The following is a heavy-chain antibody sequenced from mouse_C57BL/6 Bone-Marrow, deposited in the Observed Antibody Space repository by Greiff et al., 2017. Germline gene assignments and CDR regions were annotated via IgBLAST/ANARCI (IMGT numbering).Heavy chain of an antibody. Sequence: EVKLMDSGGGLVKPGGSLKLSCAASGFTFSDYGMHWVRQAPEKGLEWVAYISSGSSTIYYADTVKGRFTISRDNAKNTLFLQMTSLRSEDTAMYYCASPSYGSSLYWYFDVWGTGTTVTVSS. V-gene: IGHV5-17*01. D-gene: IGHD1-1*01. J-gene: IGHJ1*03. CDR2: ISSGSSTI. CDR1: GFTFSDYG. CDR3: ASPSYGSSLYWYFDV.